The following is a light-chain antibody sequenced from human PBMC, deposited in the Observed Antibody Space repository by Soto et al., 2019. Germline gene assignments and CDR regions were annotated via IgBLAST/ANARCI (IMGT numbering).Light chain of an antibody. CDR3: QQLRRYPLT. CDR1: RGISSY. J-gene: IGKJ4*01. V-gene: IGKV1-9*01. CDR2: AAS. Sequence: IQLTQSPSSLSASVGDRVTITCRASRGISSYLAWYQQKPGKAPKVLISAASTLQSGVPSRFSGSGYGTDFTLTFSSLQTEDFATYYFQQLRRYPLTFGGGTKMEIK.